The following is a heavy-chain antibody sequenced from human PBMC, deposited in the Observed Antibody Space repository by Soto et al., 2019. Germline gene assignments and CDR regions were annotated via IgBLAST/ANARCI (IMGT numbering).Heavy chain of an antibody. D-gene: IGHD2-21*02. CDR3: ARSIGVVTALDY. V-gene: IGHV1-3*05. J-gene: IGHJ4*02. Sequence: QVQLVQSGAEEKKPGASVKVSCKASGYTFTSYAMHWVRQAPGQRLEWMGWINAGNGNTKYSQKFQGRVTITRDTSASTAYMELSSLRSEDTAVYYCARSIGVVTALDYWGQGTLVTVYS. CDR1: GYTFTSYA. CDR2: INAGNGNT.